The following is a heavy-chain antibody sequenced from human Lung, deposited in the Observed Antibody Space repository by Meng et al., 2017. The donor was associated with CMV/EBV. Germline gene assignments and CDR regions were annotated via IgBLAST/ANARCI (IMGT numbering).Heavy chain of an antibody. Sequence: GPXLVXPTETLTLICTVPGFSLANSRLAVSWIRQPPGKALEWLAHVFMTGEKSYSTSLKNRLTVSKDTANSQVFLTMTNMGPADTATYFCARIFYSSVWHIDFWGQGTLVXVSS. D-gene: IGHD6-19*01. CDR3: ARIFYSSVWHIDF. V-gene: IGHV2-26*01. J-gene: IGHJ4*02. CDR2: VFMTGEK. CDR1: GFSLANSRLA.